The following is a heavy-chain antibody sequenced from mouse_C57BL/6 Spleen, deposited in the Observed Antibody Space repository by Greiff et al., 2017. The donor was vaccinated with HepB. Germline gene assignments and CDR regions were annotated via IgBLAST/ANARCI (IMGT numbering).Heavy chain of an antibody. CDR3: AKVYYGGSYWYFDV. J-gene: IGHJ1*03. D-gene: IGHD1-1*01. CDR2: IYPNSGGT. V-gene: IGHV1-72*01. CDR1: GYTFTSYW. Sequence: VQRVESGAELVKPGASVKLSCKASGYTFTSYWMHWVKQRPGRGLEWIGRIYPNSGGTKYNEKFQSKATLTVDQPSSTAYMQLSSLTSEDSAVYYCAKVYYGGSYWYFDVWGTGTTVTVSS.